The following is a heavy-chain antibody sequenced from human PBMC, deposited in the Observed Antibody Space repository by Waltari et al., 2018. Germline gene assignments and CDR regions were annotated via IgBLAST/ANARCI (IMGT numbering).Heavy chain of an antibody. J-gene: IGHJ4*02. V-gene: IGHV3-23*01. CDR1: GLPFSSDD. CDR3: AKHWDY. CDR2: SIGTVNDR. Sequence: EAQLLESGGGLIQPGGSLRLSCAASGLPFSSDDMRWVRQAPGKGLEWVSSIGTVNDRYYADSVRGRFTISRDNSKNTLYLQMSSLRAEDTAVYFCAKHWDYWGQGTLVTVSS. D-gene: IGHD1-1*01.